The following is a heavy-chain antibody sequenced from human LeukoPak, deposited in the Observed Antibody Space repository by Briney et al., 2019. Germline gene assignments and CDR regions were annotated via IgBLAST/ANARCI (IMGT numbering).Heavy chain of an antibody. CDR2: IYYSGST. CDR1: GGSISSSSDY. V-gene: IGHV4-39*01. D-gene: IGHD3-3*01. J-gene: IGHJ4*02. Sequence: PSETLSLTCTDSGGSISSSSDYWGWIRQPPGRGLEWMGSIYYSGSTHHNPSLKSRVTISVDTSKNQFSLKLSSVTAADTAVYYCARHDVTIFGVVSATHFDYWGQGTLVTVSS. CDR3: ARHDVTIFGVVSATHFDY.